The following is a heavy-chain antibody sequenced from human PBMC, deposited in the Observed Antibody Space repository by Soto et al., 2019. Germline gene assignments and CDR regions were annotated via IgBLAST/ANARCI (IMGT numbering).Heavy chain of an antibody. CDR1: GFTFSSYW. Sequence: EVQLVESGGGLVQPGGSLRLSCAASGFTFSSYWMSWVRQAPGKGLEWVANIKQDGSEKYYVDSVKGRFTISRDNAKNSLYLQMNSLRAEDTAVYYCARGLGEDYDFWSGYYYWGQGTLVTVSS. CDR2: IKQDGSEK. CDR3: ARGLGEDYDFWSGYYY. V-gene: IGHV3-7*04. J-gene: IGHJ4*02. D-gene: IGHD3-3*01.